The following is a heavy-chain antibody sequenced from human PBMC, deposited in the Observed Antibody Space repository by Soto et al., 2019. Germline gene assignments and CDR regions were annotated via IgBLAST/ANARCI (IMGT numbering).Heavy chain of an antibody. J-gene: IGHJ6*02. D-gene: IGHD3-3*01. CDR1: GFTFSSYS. CDR3: ARGVKEGYDFWSGYRHSSNYYYYGMDV. CDR2: ISSSSSYI. Sequence: EVQLVESGGGLVKPGGSLRLSCAASGFTFSSYSMNWVRQAPGKGLEWVSSISSSSSYIYYADSVKGRFTISRDNAKKSLYLQMNCMRAVDTAVYYCARGVKEGYDFWSGYRHSSNYYYYGMDVWGQGTTVTVSS. V-gene: IGHV3-21*01.